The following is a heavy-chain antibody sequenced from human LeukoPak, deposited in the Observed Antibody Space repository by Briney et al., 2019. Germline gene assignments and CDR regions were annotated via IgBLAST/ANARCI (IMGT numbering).Heavy chain of an antibody. Sequence: PSGTLSLTCDVSGFSISSGYWWSWLRQPPGKGLEWIGEIIHSGSTTNYNPSLKSRVTISVDKPKNQFSLNLSSVTAADTAVYYCARGGSRRPFDSWGQGTLVTVSS. CDR3: ARGGSRRPFDS. D-gene: IGHD5-12*01. J-gene: IGHJ4*02. CDR2: IIHSGST. V-gene: IGHV4-4*02. CDR1: GFSISSGYW.